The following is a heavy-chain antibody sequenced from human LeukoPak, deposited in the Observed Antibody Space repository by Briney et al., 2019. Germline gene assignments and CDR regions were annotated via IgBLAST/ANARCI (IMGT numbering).Heavy chain of an antibody. J-gene: IGHJ4*02. Sequence: GGSLKLSCAASGLTFSGSTMHWVRQASGKGLEWVGHIRDKAYNYATAYTASVKGRFTISRDDSKNTAYLQMNSLKTEDTAVYYCSRHEALPGDYWGQGTLVTVSS. CDR3: SRHEALPGDY. V-gene: IGHV3-73*01. CDR1: GLTFSGST. D-gene: IGHD2-21*02. CDR2: IRDKAYNYAT.